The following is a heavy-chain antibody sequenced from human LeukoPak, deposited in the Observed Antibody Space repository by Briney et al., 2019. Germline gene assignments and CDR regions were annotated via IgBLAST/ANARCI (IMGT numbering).Heavy chain of an antibody. CDR3: ARGGYCSGGSCHRNWFDP. CDR2: MNPNSGNT. V-gene: IGHV1-8*01. D-gene: IGHD2-15*01. J-gene: IGHJ5*02. Sequence: ASVKVSCKASGYTFTSYDINWVRQATGQGLEWMGWMNPNSGNTGYAQKFQGRVTMTRNTSISTAYMELSSLRSEDTAVYYCARGGYCSGGSCHRNWFDPWGQGTLVTVSS. CDR1: GYTFTSYD.